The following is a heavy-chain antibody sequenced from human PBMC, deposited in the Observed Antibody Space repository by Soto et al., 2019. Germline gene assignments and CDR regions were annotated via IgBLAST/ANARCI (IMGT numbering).Heavy chain of an antibody. CDR1: GFTFSSYG. D-gene: IGHD1-1*01. V-gene: IGHV3-30*18. Sequence: QVQLVESGGGVVQPGRSLRLSCAASGFTFSSYGMHWVRQAPGKGLEWVAVISYDGSNKYYADSVKGRFTISRDNSKNTLYLQMNSLRAEDTAVYYCAKVVYRQLELESPPDYWGQGTLVTVSS. CDR2: ISYDGSNK. CDR3: AKVVYRQLELESPPDY. J-gene: IGHJ4*02.